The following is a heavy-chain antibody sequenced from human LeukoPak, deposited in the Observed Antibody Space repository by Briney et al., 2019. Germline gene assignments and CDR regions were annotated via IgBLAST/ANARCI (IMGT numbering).Heavy chain of an antibody. D-gene: IGHD6-13*01. CDR3: AKPRPSYSSSWYDH. J-gene: IGHJ5*02. CDR2: ISGSGGST. CDR1: GFTVSSDY. Sequence: PGGSLRLSCAASGFTVSSDYMSWVRQAPGKGLEWVSAISGSGGSTYYADSVKGRFTISRDNSKNTLYLQMNSLRAEDTAGYYCAKPRPSYSSSWYDHWGQGTLVTVSS. V-gene: IGHV3-23*01.